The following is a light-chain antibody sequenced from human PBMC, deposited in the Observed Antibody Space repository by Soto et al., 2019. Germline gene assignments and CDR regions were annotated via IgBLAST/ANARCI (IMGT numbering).Light chain of an antibody. V-gene: IGLV1-44*01. Sequence: QSVLTQPPSASGTPGQRVTISCSGSSSNIGSNTVNWYQQLPGTAPKLLIYSNNQLPSGVPVRFSGSKSGISASLAISGLQSEDEAEYYCAACDDSLNGLWVFGGGTKLTVL. CDR2: SNN. J-gene: IGLJ3*02. CDR1: SSNIGSNT. CDR3: AACDDSLNGLWV.